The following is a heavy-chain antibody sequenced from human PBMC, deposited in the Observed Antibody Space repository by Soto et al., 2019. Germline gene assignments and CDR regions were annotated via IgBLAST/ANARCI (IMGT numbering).Heavy chain of an antibody. CDR1: GYTFTGYY. Sequence: GASVKVSCKASGYTFTGYYMHWVRQAPGQWLEWMGWINPNSGGTNYAQKFQGWVTMTRDTSISTAYMELSRLRSDDTAVYYCARDKAYSSSRPLSGMDVWGQGTTVTVSS. J-gene: IGHJ6*02. D-gene: IGHD6-13*01. CDR3: ARDKAYSSSRPLSGMDV. CDR2: INPNSGGT. V-gene: IGHV1-2*04.